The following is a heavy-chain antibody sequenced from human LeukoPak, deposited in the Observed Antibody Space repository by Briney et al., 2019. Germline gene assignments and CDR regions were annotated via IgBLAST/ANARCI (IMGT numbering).Heavy chain of an antibody. CDR3: ARDLSYYDILTGYPNLDY. CDR1: GFTFSDYY. Sequence: GGSLRLSRAASGFTFSDYYMSWIRQAPGKGLEWVSYISSSGSTIYYADSVKGRFTISRDNAKNSLYLQMNSLRAEDTAVYYCARDLSYYDILTGYPNLDYWGQGTLVTVSS. CDR2: ISSSGSTI. V-gene: IGHV3-11*01. D-gene: IGHD3-9*01. J-gene: IGHJ4*02.